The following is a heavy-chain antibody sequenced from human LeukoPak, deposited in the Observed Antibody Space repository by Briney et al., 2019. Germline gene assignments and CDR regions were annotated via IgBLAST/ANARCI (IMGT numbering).Heavy chain of an antibody. V-gene: IGHV1-2*02. CDR1: GYTFTGYY. J-gene: IGHJ4*02. CDR2: INPNSGGT. CDR3: ARVDAASLAVHY. Sequence: ASVKVSCKASGYTFTGYYLNWVRPAPGHGLEWMGRINPNSGGTNSGQKFQGRVTMTRDTSISTAYLELSSLTFDDTAVYYCARVDAASLAVHYWGQGTLVTVSS. D-gene: IGHD6-13*01.